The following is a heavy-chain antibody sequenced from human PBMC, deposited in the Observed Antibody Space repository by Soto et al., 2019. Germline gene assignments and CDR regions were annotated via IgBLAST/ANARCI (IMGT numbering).Heavy chain of an antibody. V-gene: IGHV1-69*01. CDR3: ARGGGPYVWFNEF. CDR2: IIPVFGTT. D-gene: IGHD3-16*01. CDR1: GGLFSSFA. Sequence: QGQLVQSGPEVKRPGSSVKVSCKDSGGLFSSFAISWVRQAPGQGLEWLGGIIPVFGTTNYAEKFQDRVTITADESTNTAYMELRSLTSGDTAMYYCARGGGPYVWFNEFWGQGTLVTFSS. J-gene: IGHJ4*02.